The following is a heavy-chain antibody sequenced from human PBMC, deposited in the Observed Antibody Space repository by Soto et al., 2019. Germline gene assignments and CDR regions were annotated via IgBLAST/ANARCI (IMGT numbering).Heavy chain of an antibody. V-gene: IGHV3-30*18. J-gene: IGHJ6*02. D-gene: IGHD2-15*01. CDR1: GFTFSSYG. CDR2: ISYDGSNK. CDR3: AKVGSEGGSCYGGRCYYGMDV. Sequence: VGSLRLSCAASGFTFSSYGMHWVRQAPGKGLEWVAVISYDGSNKYYADSVKGRFTISRDNSKNTLYLQMNSLRAEDTAVYYCAKVGSEGGSCYGGRCYYGMDVWAKGPRSPSP.